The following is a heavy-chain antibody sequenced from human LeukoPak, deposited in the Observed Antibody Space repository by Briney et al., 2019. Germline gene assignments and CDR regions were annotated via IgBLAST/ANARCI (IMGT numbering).Heavy chain of an antibody. CDR2: ISTYNGNT. CDR3: ARVGADCSDGNCY. J-gene: IGHJ4*02. Sequence: ASVKVSCKASGYTFTTFGITWVRQAPGQGLEWMGWISTYNGNTNYAQNLQGRVTMTTDTSTSTAYMELRSLTFDDTAVYYCARVGADCSDGNCYWGQGTLVTVSS. V-gene: IGHV1-18*01. D-gene: IGHD2-15*01. CDR1: GYTFTTFG.